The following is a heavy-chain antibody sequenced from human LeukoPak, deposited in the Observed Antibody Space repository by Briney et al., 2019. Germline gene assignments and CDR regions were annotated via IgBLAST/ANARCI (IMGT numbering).Heavy chain of an antibody. J-gene: IGHJ5*02. CDR1: GFTFPNSA. D-gene: IGHD3-3*01. V-gene: IGHV1-58*02. CDR2: VVLGAGNT. Sequence: SVKVSCKASGFTFPNSAMQWVRQARGQRLEWIGWVVLGAGNTVYSHKFHDRVTITRDVSTNTANMELDSLGSEDTAVYYCAAQRGASLHDFWSTRLFDPWGQGTLVTVSS. CDR3: AAQRGASLHDFWSTRLFDP.